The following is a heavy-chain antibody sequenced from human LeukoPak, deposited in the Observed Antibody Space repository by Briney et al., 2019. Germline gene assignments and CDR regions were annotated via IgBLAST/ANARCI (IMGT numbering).Heavy chain of an antibody. Sequence: SETLSLTCSVSGYSISSGYYWGWIRQPPGKGLEWIGSIYDSGTTCYNPSLKSRVTISVDTSKNQFSLKLSSVTAADTAVYYCASYRRFAEGQLDYWGQGTLVTVSS. CDR2: IYDSGTT. J-gene: IGHJ4*02. D-gene: IGHD3-10*01. CDR1: GYSISSGYY. V-gene: IGHV4-38-2*02. CDR3: ASYRRFAEGQLDY.